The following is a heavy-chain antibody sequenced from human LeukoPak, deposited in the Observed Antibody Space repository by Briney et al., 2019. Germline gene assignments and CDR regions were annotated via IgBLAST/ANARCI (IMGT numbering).Heavy chain of an antibody. J-gene: IGHJ5*02. CDR1: GGSISSSGYY. D-gene: IGHD7-27*01. V-gene: IGHV4-39*01. Sequence: SETLSLTCTVSGGSISSSGYYWGWIRQPPGKGLEWIGSLYYSGSTYYNPSLKSRVTISVDTSKNQFSLKLSSVAAADTAIYYCARQILTGDSGRSWFDPWGQGTLVTVSS. CDR2: LYYSGST. CDR3: ARQILTGDSGRSWFDP.